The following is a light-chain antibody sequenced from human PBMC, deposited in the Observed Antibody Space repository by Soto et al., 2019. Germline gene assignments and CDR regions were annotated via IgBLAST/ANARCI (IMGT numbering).Light chain of an antibody. CDR1: NIDVNY. J-gene: IGLJ3*02. V-gene: IGLV2-8*01. Sequence: QSALTQPPSASGSRGQSVTISCTGTNIDVNYVSWLQQHPGKAPKLIIYEVSKRPSGVPDRFSGSKSGNTASLTVSGLQADDGTDYYFSSYAGSDIRVFGGGTKLTVL. CDR2: EVS. CDR3: SSYAGSDIRV.